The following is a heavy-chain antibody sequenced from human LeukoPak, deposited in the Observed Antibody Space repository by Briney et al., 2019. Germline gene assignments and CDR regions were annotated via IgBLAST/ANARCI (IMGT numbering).Heavy chain of an antibody. CDR2: MNQDGSEI. CDR1: GFTFSRYW. Sequence: PGGSLRLSCVGSGFTFSRYWLNWVRQAPGKGLEWVANMNQDGSEIYYLDSVKGRFTISRDNAKNSVYLQMNSLRAEDTAVYYCARDSGIGYCSGGSCHAAFDYWGQGTLVTVSS. CDR3: ARDSGIGYCSGGSCHAAFDY. D-gene: IGHD2-15*01. V-gene: IGHV3-7*03. J-gene: IGHJ4*02.